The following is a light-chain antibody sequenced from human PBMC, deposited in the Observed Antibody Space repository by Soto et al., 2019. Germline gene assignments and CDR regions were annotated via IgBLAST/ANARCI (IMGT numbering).Light chain of an antibody. Sequence: ENVLTQSPATLSLSPGERATLSCGASQSVGSSYLSWYQQKPGLAPRLLIYDASTRAPGIPHRFSGSGSGTDFTLTISRLEPEDFAVYYCQQYGNSPITFGQGTRLEIK. CDR1: QSVGSSY. J-gene: IGKJ5*01. CDR3: QQYGNSPIT. V-gene: IGKV3D-20*01. CDR2: DAS.